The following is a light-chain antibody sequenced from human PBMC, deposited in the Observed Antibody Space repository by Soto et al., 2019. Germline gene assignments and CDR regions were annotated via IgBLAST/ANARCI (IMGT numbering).Light chain of an antibody. V-gene: IGKV3-20*01. CDR3: KQSGSSVT. CDR2: GAS. Sequence: IVLPHSPGTLSFPPVERYPLSWLSIHRVSIRYLAWSQQKPGRAPRILIYGASSRTTGIPDRFSGSGSGTDFTLTISRLEPEDFAVYYCKQSGSSVTFGQGTRLEI. CDR1: HRVSIRY. J-gene: IGKJ5*01.